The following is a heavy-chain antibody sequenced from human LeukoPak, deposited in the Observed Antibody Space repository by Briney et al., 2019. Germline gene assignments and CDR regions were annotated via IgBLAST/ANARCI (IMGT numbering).Heavy chain of an antibody. CDR2: IYYSGST. CDR1: GGSISSYH. D-gene: IGHD5-12*01. J-gene: IGHJ4*02. CDR3: ASGSGYDYFQGY. V-gene: IGHV4-59*01. Sequence: RSSETLSLTCTVSGGSISSYHWSWIRQPPGKGLEWIGYIYYSGSTNYNPSLKSRVTISVDTSKNQFSLKLSSVTAADTAVYYCASGSGYDYFQGYWGQGTLVTVSS.